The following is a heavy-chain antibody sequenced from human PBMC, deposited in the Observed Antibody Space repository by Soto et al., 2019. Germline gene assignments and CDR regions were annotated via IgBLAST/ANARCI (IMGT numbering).Heavy chain of an antibody. D-gene: IGHD3-10*01. J-gene: IGHJ4*02. CDR1: AGSISSNSW. V-gene: IGHV4-4*02. CDR3: ARRGDGSGSLDY. CDR2: IYHSGST. Sequence: PSENLSLTCAVSAGSISSNSWWIWVRQPPGKGLEWIGEIYHSGSTTYSPSLKSPVTISVDKSKNQFSLKLSSVTAADTAVYYCARRGDGSGSLDYWGRGTLVTVSS.